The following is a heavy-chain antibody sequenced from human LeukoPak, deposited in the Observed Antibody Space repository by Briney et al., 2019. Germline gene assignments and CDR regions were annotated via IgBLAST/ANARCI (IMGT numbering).Heavy chain of an antibody. Sequence: GGSLRLSCGASGFTFSSYWMSWVRQAPGKGLEWVANIKQDGSEKYYVDSVKGRFIISSDNAKNSLYLHMNDLRAEDTAVYYCARDPGDRAIDRWFDPWGQGTLVTVSS. CDR3: ARDPGDRAIDRWFDP. CDR2: IKQDGSEK. CDR1: GFTFSSYW. D-gene: IGHD5-18*01. J-gene: IGHJ5*02. V-gene: IGHV3-7*03.